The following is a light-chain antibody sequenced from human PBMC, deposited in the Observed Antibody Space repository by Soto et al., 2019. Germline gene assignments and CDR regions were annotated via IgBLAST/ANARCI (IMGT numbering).Light chain of an antibody. CDR1: SSDVGGYNR. V-gene: IGLV2-18*01. CDR2: EVS. Sequence: QSALTQPASVSGSPGQSITISCTGTSSDVGGYNRVSWYQRPPGTGPKLVIYEVSNRPSGIPDRFSGSKSGNTASLTISGLQAEDEAEYYCSLYTTDSTYVFGTGTKVTVL. J-gene: IGLJ1*01. CDR3: SLYTTDSTYV.